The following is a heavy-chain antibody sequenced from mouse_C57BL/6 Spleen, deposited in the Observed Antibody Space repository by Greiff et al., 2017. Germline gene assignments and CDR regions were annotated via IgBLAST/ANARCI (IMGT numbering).Heavy chain of an antibody. CDR2: IYPGSGST. CDR3: ARLGITAYYAMDY. V-gene: IGHV1-55*01. D-gene: IGHD1-2*01. CDR1: GYTFTSYW. Sequence: VQLQQPGAELVKPGASVKMSCKASGYTFTSYWITWVKQRPGQGLEWIGDIYPGSGSTNYNEKFKSKATLTVDTSSSTAYMQLSSLTSEDSAVYYCARLGITAYYAMDYWGQGTSVTVSS. J-gene: IGHJ4*01.